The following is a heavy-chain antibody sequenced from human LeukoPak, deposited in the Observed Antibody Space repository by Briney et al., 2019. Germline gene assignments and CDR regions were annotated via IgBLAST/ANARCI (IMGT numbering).Heavy chain of an antibody. J-gene: IGHJ4*02. V-gene: IGHV1-69*06. CDR3: ASRHYYYDSSGYYGYYFDY. CDR1: GYTFTSYG. Sequence: SVKVSCKASGYTFTSYGISWVRQAPGQGLEWMGGIIPIFGTANYAQKFQGRVTITADKSTSTAYMELSSLRSEDTAVYYCASRHYYYDSSGYYGYYFDYWGQGTLVTVSS. CDR2: IIPIFGTA. D-gene: IGHD3-22*01.